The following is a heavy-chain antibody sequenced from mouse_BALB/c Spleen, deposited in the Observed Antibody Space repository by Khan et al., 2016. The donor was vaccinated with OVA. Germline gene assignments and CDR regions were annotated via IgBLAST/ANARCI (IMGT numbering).Heavy chain of an antibody. CDR3: ARLGPGFAY. J-gene: IGHJ3*01. D-gene: IGHD4-1*01. CDR2: IGYSGST. V-gene: IGHV3-2*02. Sequence: EVQLQESGPGLVKPSQSLSLTCTVTGYSITSDYGNWIRQFPGNKLEWMGYIGYSGSTSYNPSLKRRISITRDTYKNQFFLQLNSVTTEATASYYCARLGPGFAYWGQGTLVTVSA. CDR1: GYSITSDYG.